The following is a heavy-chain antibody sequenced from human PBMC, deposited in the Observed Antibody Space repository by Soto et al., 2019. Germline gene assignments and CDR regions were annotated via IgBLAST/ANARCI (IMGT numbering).Heavy chain of an antibody. V-gene: IGHV4-39*01. CDR1: VDSITSNSYF. Sequence: PSETLSLTCTVSVDSITSNSYFWAWIRQPPGKGLEWIGSIYYSGTTYYNPSLKSRVTISVDRSKNQFSLKLSSVTAADTAVYYCARHFSVDYVDYWGQGALVTVS. J-gene: IGHJ4*02. CDR3: ARHFSVDYVDY. CDR2: IYYSGTT.